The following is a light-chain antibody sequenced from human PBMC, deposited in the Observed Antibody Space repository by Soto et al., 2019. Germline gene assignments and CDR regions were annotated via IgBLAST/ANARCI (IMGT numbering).Light chain of an antibody. CDR2: DAS. Sequence: VLTQSPGTLSLSPGERATLSCRASQTVRNNYLAWYQQKPGQAPRFLIYDASSRATGIPDRFSGSGSGTDFTLTISSLDPEDFAVYYCQQRNNWPLTFGGGTKVDIK. CDR1: QTVRNNY. J-gene: IGKJ4*01. CDR3: QQRNNWPLT. V-gene: IGKV3D-20*02.